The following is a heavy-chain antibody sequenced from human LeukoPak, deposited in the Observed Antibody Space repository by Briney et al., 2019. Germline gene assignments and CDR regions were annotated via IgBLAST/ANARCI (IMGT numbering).Heavy chain of an antibody. CDR1: GYTFTGYY. CDR3: ARVLLWFGERNWFDP. Sequence: EASVKVSCKASGYTFTGYYLHWVRQAPGQGLEWMGWINPNSGGTNYAQKFQGRVTMTRDTSISTAYMELSRLRSDDTAVYYCARVLLWFGERNWFDPWGQGTLVTVSS. J-gene: IGHJ5*02. D-gene: IGHD3-10*01. CDR2: INPNSGGT. V-gene: IGHV1-2*02.